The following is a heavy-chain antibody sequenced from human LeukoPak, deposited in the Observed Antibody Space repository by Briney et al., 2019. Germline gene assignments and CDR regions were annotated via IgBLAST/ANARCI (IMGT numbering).Heavy chain of an antibody. D-gene: IGHD6-13*01. Sequence: GGSLRLSCAASGFTFSTYEMNWVSQAPGKGLEWISFISNTGKTIYYADSVKGRLTISRDNAQNSLLRLNSLRAEDTAVYYCARGLYSNSGGWFDSWGQGTLVTVSS. CDR2: ISNTGKTI. J-gene: IGHJ5*01. V-gene: IGHV3-48*03. CDR1: GFTFSTYE. CDR3: ARGLYSNSGGWFDS.